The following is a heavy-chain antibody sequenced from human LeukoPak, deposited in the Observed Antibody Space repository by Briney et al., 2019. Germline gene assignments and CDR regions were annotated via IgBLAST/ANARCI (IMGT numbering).Heavy chain of an antibody. CDR1: GYTFTSYD. Sequence: GASVKVSCKASGYTFTSYDINWVRQATGQGLEWMGWISAYNGNTNYAQKLQGRVTMTTDTSTSTAYMELRSLRSDDTAVYYCARSRFLEWSNNWFDPWGQGTLVTVSS. J-gene: IGHJ5*02. CDR2: ISAYNGNT. D-gene: IGHD3-3*01. V-gene: IGHV1-18*01. CDR3: ARSRFLEWSNNWFDP.